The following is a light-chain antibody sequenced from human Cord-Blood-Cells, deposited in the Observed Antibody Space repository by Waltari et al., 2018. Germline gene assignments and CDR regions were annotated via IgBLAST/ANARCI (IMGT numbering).Light chain of an antibody. Sequence: EIVLTQSPGTLSLSPGERVTLSCRASQSVSSSYLAWYQQKPGQAPRLLIYGASSRATGIPDRFSGSGSGTDFTLTISRLEPEDFAVYYCQHETFGQGTKVEIK. CDR3: QHET. J-gene: IGKJ1*01. CDR2: GAS. CDR1: QSVSSSY. V-gene: IGKV3-20*01.